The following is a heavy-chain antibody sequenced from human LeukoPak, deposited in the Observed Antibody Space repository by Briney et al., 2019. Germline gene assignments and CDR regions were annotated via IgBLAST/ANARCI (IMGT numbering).Heavy chain of an antibody. CDR2: ISGSGGST. CDR3: ANSYGGWYLDY. V-gene: IGHV3-23*01. D-gene: IGHD4-23*01. Sequence: PGGSLRPSCAASGFTFSSYAMSWVRQAPGRGLEWVSAISGSGGSTYYADSVKGRFTISRDNSKNTLYLQMNSLRAEDTAVYYCANSYGGWYLDYWGQGTLVTVSS. J-gene: IGHJ4*02. CDR1: GFTFSSYA.